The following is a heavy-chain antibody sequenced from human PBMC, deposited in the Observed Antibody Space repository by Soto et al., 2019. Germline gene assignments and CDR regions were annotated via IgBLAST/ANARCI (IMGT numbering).Heavy chain of an antibody. CDR2: IIPMLGVR. V-gene: IGHV1-69*02. CDR1: GGTFSTYS. CDR3: TIGSWSGEVFDI. J-gene: IGHJ3*02. Sequence: VQLVQSGAEVKKPGSSVKVSCKDSGGTFSTYSMFLVRQAPGQGLEWMGRIIPMLGVRNYAQRFQDRVTIIADKSTATVHMELSSLRSEDTALYYCTIGSWSGEVFDIWGQGTMVTVSS. D-gene: IGHD2-21*01.